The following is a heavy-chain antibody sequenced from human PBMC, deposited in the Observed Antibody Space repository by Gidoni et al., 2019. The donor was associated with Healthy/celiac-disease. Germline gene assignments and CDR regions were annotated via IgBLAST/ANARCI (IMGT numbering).Heavy chain of an antibody. Sequence: EVQLVESGGGLVKPGGSLRLSCAAPGFTFSSYRMHWVRQAPGKGLEWVSSISSSSSYIYYADSVKGRFTISRDNAKNSLYLQMNSLRAEDTAVYYCARDSQAVAAETFYYYYGMDVWGQGTTVTVSS. CDR3: ARDSQAVAAETFYYYYGMDV. D-gene: IGHD2-15*01. V-gene: IGHV3-21*01. J-gene: IGHJ6*02. CDR1: GFTFSSYR. CDR2: ISSSSSYI.